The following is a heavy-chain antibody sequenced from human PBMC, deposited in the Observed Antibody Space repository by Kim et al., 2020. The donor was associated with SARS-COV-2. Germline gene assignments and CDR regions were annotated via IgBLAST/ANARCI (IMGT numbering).Heavy chain of an antibody. D-gene: IGHD6-19*01. CDR3: ARGSSGWNDGVDY. V-gene: IGHV3-53*01. CDR1: GFTVSSNY. Sequence: GGSLRLSCAASGFTVSSNYMSWVRQAPGKGLEWVSVIYSGGSTYYADSVKGRFTISRDNSKNTLYLQMNSLRAEDTAVYYCARGSSGWNDGVDYWGQGTLVTVSS. CDR2: IYSGGST. J-gene: IGHJ4*02.